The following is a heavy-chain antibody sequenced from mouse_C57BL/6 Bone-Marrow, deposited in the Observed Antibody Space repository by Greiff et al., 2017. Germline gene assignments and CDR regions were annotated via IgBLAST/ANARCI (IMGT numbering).Heavy chain of an antibody. CDR3: ARNYPAWFAY. Sequence: VQLQQSGAELVKPGASVQLSCKASGYTFTSYWMQWVKQRPGQGLEWIGEIDPSDSYTNYNQKFKGKATLTVDTSSSTAYMQLSSLTSEDSAVYYCARNYPAWFAYWGQGTLVTVSA. CDR2: IDPSDSYT. J-gene: IGHJ3*01. D-gene: IGHD1-1*02. CDR1: GYTFTSYW. V-gene: IGHV1-50*01.